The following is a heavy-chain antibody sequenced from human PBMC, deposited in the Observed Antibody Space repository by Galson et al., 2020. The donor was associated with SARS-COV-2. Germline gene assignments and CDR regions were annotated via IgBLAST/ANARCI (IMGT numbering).Heavy chain of an antibody. CDR3: ARSLYYYDRSGYYPSFDYYYYGMDV. CDR2: IYPGDSDT. CDR1: GYSFTSYW. D-gene: IGHD3-22*01. Sequence: GESLKISCKGSGYSFTSYWIGWVRQMPGKGLEWMGIIYPGDSDTRYSPSFQGQVTISADKSISTAYLQWSSLKASDTAMYYCARSLYYYDRSGYYPSFDYYYYGMDVWGQGTTVTVSS. V-gene: IGHV5-51*01. J-gene: IGHJ6*02.